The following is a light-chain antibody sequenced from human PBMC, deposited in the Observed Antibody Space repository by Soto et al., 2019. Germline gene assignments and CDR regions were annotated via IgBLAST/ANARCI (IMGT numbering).Light chain of an antibody. J-gene: IGKJ1*01. V-gene: IGKV3-15*01. CDR1: QSISDT. CDR2: GAS. Sequence: IVMTQSPATLSVSPGLRATLACRASQSISDTLAWYQQKTGQAPRPLTHGASTRATGFPGRFSGSGSGTDFTLTISSLQSEDFAVYYCQQYNNWPWTFGQGTKVDI. CDR3: QQYNNWPWT.